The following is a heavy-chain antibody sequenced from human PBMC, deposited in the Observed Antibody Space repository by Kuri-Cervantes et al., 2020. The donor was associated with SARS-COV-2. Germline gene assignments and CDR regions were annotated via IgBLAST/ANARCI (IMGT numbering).Heavy chain of an antibody. CDR1: GGSISSYY. Sequence: ESLKISCTVSGGSISSYYWSWIRQPPGKGLEWIGYIYYSGSTNYNPSLKSRVTISVDTSKNQFSLKLSSVTAADTAVYYCARHANGYSSGWVYYWGQGTLVTVSS. CDR3: ARHANGYSSGWVYY. CDR2: IYYSGST. J-gene: IGHJ4*02. D-gene: IGHD6-19*01. V-gene: IGHV4-59*08.